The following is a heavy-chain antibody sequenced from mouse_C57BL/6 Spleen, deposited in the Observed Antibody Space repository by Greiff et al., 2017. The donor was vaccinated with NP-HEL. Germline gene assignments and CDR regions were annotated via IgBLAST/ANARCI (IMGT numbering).Heavy chain of an antibody. J-gene: IGHJ4*01. CDR3: ATYYYGSNYAMDY. Sequence: QVQLKQPGAELVMPGASVKLSCKASGYTFTSYWMHWVKQRPGQGLEWIGEIDPSDSYTNYNQKFKGKSTLTVDKSSSTAYMQLSSLTSEDSAVYYCATYYYGSNYAMDYWGQGTSVTVSS. CDR1: GYTFTSYW. D-gene: IGHD1-1*01. V-gene: IGHV1-69*01. CDR2: IDPSDSYT.